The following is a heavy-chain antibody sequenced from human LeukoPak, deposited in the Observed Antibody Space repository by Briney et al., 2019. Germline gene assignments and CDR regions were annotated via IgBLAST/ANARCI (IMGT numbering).Heavy chain of an antibody. CDR1: GFTFSSYT. V-gene: IGHV3-48*01. CDR3: ARAHNWKYGTFDY. Sequence: GGSLRLSCAASGFTFSSYTMIWVRQVPGKGLEWVSYISSSSYNIYYADPVKGRFTISRDNAKNSLYLQMNSLRAEDTAVYYCARAHNWKYGTFDYWGQGTLVTVSS. D-gene: IGHD1-7*01. CDR2: ISSSSYNI. J-gene: IGHJ4*02.